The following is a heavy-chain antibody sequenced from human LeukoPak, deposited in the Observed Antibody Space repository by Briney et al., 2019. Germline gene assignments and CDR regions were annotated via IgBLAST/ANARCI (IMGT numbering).Heavy chain of an antibody. CDR3: ARGGNSGWYDY. Sequence: SETPSLTCAVYGGSFSGYYWSWIRQPPGKGLEWIGEINHSGSTNYNPSLKSRVTISVDTSKNQFSLKLSSVTAADTAVYYCARGGNSGWYDYWGQGTLVTVSS. V-gene: IGHV4-34*01. CDR2: INHSGST. CDR1: GGSFSGYY. D-gene: IGHD6-19*01. J-gene: IGHJ4*02.